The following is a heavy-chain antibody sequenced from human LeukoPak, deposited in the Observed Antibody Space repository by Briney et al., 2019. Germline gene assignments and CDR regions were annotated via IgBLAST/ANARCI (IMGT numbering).Heavy chain of an antibody. V-gene: IGHV4-38-2*02. J-gene: IGHJ4*02. CDR3: ARGTIVVEN. D-gene: IGHD3-22*01. CDR2: IYHSGRT. Sequence: SETLSLTCTVSGYSISSGYYWGWIRQPPGKGLEWIGSIYHSGRTYYNPSLKSRVTISVDTSKNQFSLKLSSVTAADTAVYYCARGTIVVENWGQGTLVTVSS. CDR1: GYSISSGYY.